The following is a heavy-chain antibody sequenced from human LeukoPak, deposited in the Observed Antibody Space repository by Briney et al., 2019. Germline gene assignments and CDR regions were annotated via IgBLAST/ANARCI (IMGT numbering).Heavy chain of an antibody. Sequence: ASVKVSCKASGGTFSSYAISWVRQAPGQGLEWMGGIIPIFGTADYAQKFQGRVTITTDESTSTAYMELSSLRSEDTAVYYCARSRHDSSGYWDYWGQGTLVTVSS. V-gene: IGHV1-69*05. D-gene: IGHD3-22*01. J-gene: IGHJ4*02. CDR2: IIPIFGTA. CDR1: GGTFSSYA. CDR3: ARSRHDSSGYWDY.